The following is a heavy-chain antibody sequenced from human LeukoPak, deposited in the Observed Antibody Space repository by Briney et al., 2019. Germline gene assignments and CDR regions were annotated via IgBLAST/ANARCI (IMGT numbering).Heavy chain of an antibody. D-gene: IGHD5-18*01. CDR2: INHSGST. J-gene: IGHJ5*02. CDR1: GGSFSGYY. CDR3: AGRYSYGFVMRFDP. Sequence: SETLSLTCAVYGGSFSGYYWSWIRQPPGKGLEWIGEINHSGSTNYNPSLKSRVTISVDTSKNQFSLKLSSVTAADTAVYYCAGRYSYGFVMRFDPWGQGTLVTVSS. V-gene: IGHV4-34*01.